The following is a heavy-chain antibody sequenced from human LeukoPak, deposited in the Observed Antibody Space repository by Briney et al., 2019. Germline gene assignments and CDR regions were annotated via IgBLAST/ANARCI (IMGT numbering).Heavy chain of an antibody. J-gene: IGHJ4*02. CDR2: IIPILGIA. Sequence: SVKVSCKASGGTFSSYAISWVRRAPGQGLEWMGRIIPILGIANYAQKFQGRVTITADKSTSTAYMELSSLRSEDTAVYYCARDSSYYYDSSGYHDYWGQGTLVTVSS. CDR3: ARDSSYYYDSSGYHDY. CDR1: GGTFSSYA. V-gene: IGHV1-69*04. D-gene: IGHD3-22*01.